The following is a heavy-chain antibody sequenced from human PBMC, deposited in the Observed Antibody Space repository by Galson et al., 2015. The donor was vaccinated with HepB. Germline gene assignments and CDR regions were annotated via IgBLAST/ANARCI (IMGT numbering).Heavy chain of an antibody. Sequence: SLRLSCAASGFTFSSYWMSWVRQAPGKGLEWVANIKQDGSEKYYVDSVKGRFTISRDNAKNSLYLQMNSLRAEDTAVYYCARERTLDYDFWSGYYRLNWFDPWGQGTLVTVSS. CDR2: IKQDGSEK. V-gene: IGHV3-7*03. CDR3: ARERTLDYDFWSGYYRLNWFDP. J-gene: IGHJ5*02. CDR1: GFTFSSYW. D-gene: IGHD3-3*01.